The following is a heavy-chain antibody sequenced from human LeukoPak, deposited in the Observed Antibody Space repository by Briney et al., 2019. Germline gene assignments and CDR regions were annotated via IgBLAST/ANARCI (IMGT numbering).Heavy chain of an antibody. CDR2: ISGSGGST. J-gene: IGHJ4*02. Sequence: GGSLRLSCAASGFTFSSYAMSWVRQAPGKGLEWVSAISGSGGSTYYADSVKGRFTISRDNSKNTLYLQMNSLRAEDTAVYYCAVLGGAVITSYYFDYWGQGTLVTVSS. D-gene: IGHD3-3*01. CDR3: AVLGGAVITSYYFDY. CDR1: GFTFSSYA. V-gene: IGHV3-23*01.